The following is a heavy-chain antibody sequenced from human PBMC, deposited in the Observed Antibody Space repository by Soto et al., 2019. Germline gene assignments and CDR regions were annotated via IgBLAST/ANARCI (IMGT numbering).Heavy chain of an antibody. CDR2: GSA. J-gene: IGHJ5*02. V-gene: IGHV1-69*01. Sequence: QVQLVQSGAEVKKPGSSVKVSCKASGGTFSIYTISWVRQAPGQGLEWMGGSANSAQKFQGRLTVTADESTSTVYLELSSLTSEDTAVYYCAREGPPDIAWFYPCGQGTLVSVSS. CDR3: AREGPPDIAWFYP. CDR1: GGTFSIYT. D-gene: IGHD2-15*01.